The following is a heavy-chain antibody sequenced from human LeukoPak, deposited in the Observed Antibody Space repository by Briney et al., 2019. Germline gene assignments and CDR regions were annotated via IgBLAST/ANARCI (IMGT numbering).Heavy chain of an antibody. V-gene: IGHV3-30*03. CDR1: VITFSCYA. Sequence: GGSLRLSCAASVITFSCYAKHVVRQAPGKGLEWVAVMSYDGSIKYYVDSVKGRFTVSRDNSKNSLYLKMNSLRAEDTAVYYLCKVIYYERSVYRGYLDYWGQGTLVTVSS. D-gene: IGHD3-22*01. CDR3: CKVIYYERSVYRGYLDY. CDR2: MSYDGSIK. J-gene: IGHJ4*02.